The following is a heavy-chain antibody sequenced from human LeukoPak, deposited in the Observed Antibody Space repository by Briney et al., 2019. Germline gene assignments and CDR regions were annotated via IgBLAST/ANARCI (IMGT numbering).Heavy chain of an antibody. V-gene: IGHV4-59*01. J-gene: IGHJ3*02. D-gene: IGHD5-18*01. CDR1: GGSINSYY. Sequence: PSETLSLTCTVSGGSINSYYWSWIRQPPGKGLEWIGYIYYSGSTYSNPSLKGRVTISLGTSKNQFSLRLSSVTAADTAVYYCARRVGHSYGVTGAGAFDIWGPGTLVTVSS. CDR2: IYYSGST. CDR3: ARRVGHSYGVTGAGAFDI.